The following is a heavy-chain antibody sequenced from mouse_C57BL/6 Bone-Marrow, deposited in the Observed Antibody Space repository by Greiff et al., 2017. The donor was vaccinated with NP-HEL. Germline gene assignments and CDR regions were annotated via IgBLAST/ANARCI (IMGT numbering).Heavy chain of an antibody. J-gene: IGHJ4*01. Sequence: VQLQQSGTVLARPGASVKMSCKTSGYTFTSYWMHWVKQRPGQGLEWIGAIYPGNSDTSYNQKFKGKAKLTAVTSASTAYMELSSLTNEDSAVYYCTRMAYGRAPYYYAMDYWGQGTSVTVSS. CDR3: TRMAYGRAPYYYAMDY. CDR1: GYTFTSYW. V-gene: IGHV1-5*01. D-gene: IGHD1-1*01. CDR2: IYPGNSDT.